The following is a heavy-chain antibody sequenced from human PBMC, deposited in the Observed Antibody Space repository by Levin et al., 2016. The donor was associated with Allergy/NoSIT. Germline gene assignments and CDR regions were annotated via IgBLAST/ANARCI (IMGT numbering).Heavy chain of an antibody. J-gene: IGHJ4*02. CDR2: IYYSGST. V-gene: IGHV4-59*08. CDR3: ARHYDILTGYYSALGY. D-gene: IGHD3-9*01. Sequence: WIRQPPGKGLEWIGYIYYSGSTNYNPSLKSRVTISVDTSKNQFSLKLSSVTAADTAVYYCARHYDILTGYYSALGYWGQGTLVTVSS.